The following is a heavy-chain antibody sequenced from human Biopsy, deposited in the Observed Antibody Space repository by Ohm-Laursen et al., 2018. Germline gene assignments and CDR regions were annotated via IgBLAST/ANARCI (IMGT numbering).Heavy chain of an antibody. CDR1: GGSIISYY. D-gene: IGHD3-3*01. CDR2: VYNGGIT. J-gene: IGHJ5*02. Sequence: TLSLTCSVSGGSIISYYWTWIRQPPGKGLEWIGHVYNGGITNYNPSLKSRVTIPKDTSKNQFSLQVNSVTAADTAVYYCARTPRDSFWSGSYKRRLWFDPWGQGTLVIVSS. V-gene: IGHV4-59*01. CDR3: ARTPRDSFWSGSYKRRLWFDP.